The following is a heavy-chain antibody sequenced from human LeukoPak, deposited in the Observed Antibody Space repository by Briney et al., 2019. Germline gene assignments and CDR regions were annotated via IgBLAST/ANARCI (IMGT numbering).Heavy chain of an antibody. CDR3: ARYGLLGLSEINAFDI. CDR2: IFYSGGT. Sequence: SETLSLTCTVSSGSISTSNYYWGWVRQPPGKALEWIGNIFYSGGTYYSPSLKSRVTIPLDTSRNQFSLKLNSVTAADTAVYYCARYGLLGLSEINAFDIWGQGTMVTVSS. V-gene: IGHV4-39*07. J-gene: IGHJ3*02. CDR1: SGSISTSNYY. D-gene: IGHD2-2*01.